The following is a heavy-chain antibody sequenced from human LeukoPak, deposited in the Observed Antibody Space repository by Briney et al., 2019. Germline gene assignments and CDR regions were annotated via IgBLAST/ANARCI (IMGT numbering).Heavy chain of an antibody. V-gene: IGHV3-11*01. CDR3: ARVKTGIAVAGTYFDC. D-gene: IGHD6-19*01. CDR2: ISDSGYAI. Sequence: GGSLRLSCAASGFTFSDYYMSWFRQAPGKGLEWLSYISDSGYAIWYADSVRGRFSVSRDNAKNSLSLQMSNLRADDTAVYYCARVKTGIAVAGTYFDCWGQGTLVTVSS. J-gene: IGHJ4*02. CDR1: GFTFSDYY.